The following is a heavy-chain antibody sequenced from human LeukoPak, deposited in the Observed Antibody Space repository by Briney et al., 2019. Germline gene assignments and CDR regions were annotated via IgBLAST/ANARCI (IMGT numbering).Heavy chain of an antibody. D-gene: IGHD3-22*01. CDR3: ARGGYYDSSGFDN. V-gene: IGHV1-2*02. CDR1: GYIFPTYF. Sequence: ASVKFSCKASGYIFPTYFIHWRRQALGKGLEWMGCINPNSGGTKYGQKFQGRATMTRDTSISTAHMELTGLGSDDTAVYYCARGGYYDSSGFDNWGQGTLVTVSS. J-gene: IGHJ4*02. CDR2: INPNSGGT.